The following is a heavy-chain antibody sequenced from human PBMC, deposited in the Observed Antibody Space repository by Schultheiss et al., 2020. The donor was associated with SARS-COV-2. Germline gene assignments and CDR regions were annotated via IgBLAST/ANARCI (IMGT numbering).Heavy chain of an antibody. Sequence: SETLSLTCAVYGGSFSGYYWSWIRQPPGKGLEWIGEINHSGSTNYNPSLKSRVTISVDTSKNQFSLKLSSVTAADTAVYYCARGLPSTVGELLYFNAFDIWGQGTMVTVSS. V-gene: IGHV4-34*01. CDR3: ARGLPSTVGELLYFNAFDI. CDR2: INHSGST. CDR1: GGSFSGYY. D-gene: IGHD3-10*01. J-gene: IGHJ3*02.